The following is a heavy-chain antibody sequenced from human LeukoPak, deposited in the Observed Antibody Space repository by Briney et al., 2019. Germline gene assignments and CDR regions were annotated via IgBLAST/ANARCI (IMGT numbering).Heavy chain of an antibody. Sequence: SQTLSLTCAVSGGSISSGGYSWSWIRQPPGKGLEWIGYIYHSGSTYYNPSLKSRVTISVDRSKNQFSLKLSSVTAADTAVYYCARAPSDAWFDPWGQGTLVTVSS. V-gene: IGHV4-30-2*01. CDR2: IYHSGST. CDR1: GGSISSGGYS. D-gene: IGHD2-8*01. J-gene: IGHJ5*02. CDR3: ARAPSDAWFDP.